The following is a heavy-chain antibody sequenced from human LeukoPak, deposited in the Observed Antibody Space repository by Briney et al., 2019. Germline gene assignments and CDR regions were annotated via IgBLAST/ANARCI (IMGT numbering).Heavy chain of an antibody. CDR2: IYPGDSDT. D-gene: IGHD3-22*01. CDR1: GYIFTTYW. Sequence: GASLKISCKCSGYIFTTYWIGGVRQLPGRGLEWMGIIYPGDSDTRYSPSFQGQVTISADKSISTAYLQWSSLKASDTAMYYCARQFRDSSGYYSYYFDYWGQGTLVTVSS. J-gene: IGHJ4*02. CDR3: ARQFRDSSGYYSYYFDY. V-gene: IGHV5-51*01.